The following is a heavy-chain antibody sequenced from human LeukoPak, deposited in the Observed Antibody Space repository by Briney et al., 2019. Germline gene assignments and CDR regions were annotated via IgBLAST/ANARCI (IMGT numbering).Heavy chain of an antibody. J-gene: IGHJ6*02. D-gene: IGHD6-25*01. CDR2: INHSGST. Sequence: PGGSLRLSCAASGFTFSSYAMSWIRQPPGKGLEWIGEINHSGSTNYNPSLKSRVTISVDTSKNQFSLKLSSVTAADTAVYYCARWRSVPSYGMDVWGQGTTVTVSS. V-gene: IGHV4-34*01. CDR3: ARWRSVPSYGMDV. CDR1: GFTFSSYA.